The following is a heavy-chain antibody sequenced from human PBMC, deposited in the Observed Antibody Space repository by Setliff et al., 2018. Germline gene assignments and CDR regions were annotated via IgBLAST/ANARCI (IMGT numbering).Heavy chain of an antibody. J-gene: IGHJ3*01. Sequence: ASVKVSSKASGYTLTNYYMHWVRQAPGQGLEWMGRISVYNGNTNYGQKYQGRVAMTTDTSTNTVYMELRSLRSDDTAVYFCVREYSGGGLTWGQVTMVTVS. V-gene: IGHV1-18*04. D-gene: IGHD1-26*01. CDR1: GYTLTNYY. CDR3: VREYSGGGLT. CDR2: ISVYNGNT.